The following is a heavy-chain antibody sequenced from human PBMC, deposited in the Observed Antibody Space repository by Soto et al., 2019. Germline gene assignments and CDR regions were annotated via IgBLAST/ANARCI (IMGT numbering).Heavy chain of an antibody. CDR1: GGSISSYY. J-gene: IGHJ4*02. CDR2: IYYSGST. D-gene: IGHD6-6*01. Sequence: SETLSLTCTVSGGSISSYYWSWIRQPPGKGLEWIGYIYYSGSTNYNPSLKSRVTISVDTSKNQFSLKLSSVTAADTAVYYCARSTPSSYSSSSVWGQGTLVTVSS. CDR3: ARSTPSSYSSSSV. V-gene: IGHV4-59*01.